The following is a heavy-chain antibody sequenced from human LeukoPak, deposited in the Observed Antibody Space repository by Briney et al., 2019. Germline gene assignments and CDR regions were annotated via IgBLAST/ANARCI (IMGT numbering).Heavy chain of an antibody. CDR1: GFTFSSYW. V-gene: IGHV3-74*01. CDR3: AKGGVTTLTPLY. Sequence: GGSLRLSRAASGFTFSSYWMHWVRQVPGKGLGWVSRINSDGGTTSYADSVKGRFTISRDNAKNTLYLQMNGLRAEDTAVYYCAKGGVTTLTPLYWGQGTLVTVSS. J-gene: IGHJ4*02. CDR2: INSDGGTT. D-gene: IGHD4-17*01.